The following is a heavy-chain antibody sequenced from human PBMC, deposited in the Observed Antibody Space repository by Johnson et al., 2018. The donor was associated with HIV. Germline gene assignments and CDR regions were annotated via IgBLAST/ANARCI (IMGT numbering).Heavy chain of an antibody. CDR1: GFTVSSNY. CDR3: ARAIFGVVMGQNAFDI. J-gene: IGHJ3*02. D-gene: IGHD3-3*01. Sequence: DVQVVESGGGVVQPGRSLRLSCAASGFTVSSNYMNWVRQAPGKGLEWVSVIYSGGSTYYADSVKGRFTISRDNSKNTLYLQMNSLRAEDTAVYYCARAIFGVVMGQNAFDIWGQGTMVTVSS. CDR2: IYSGGST. V-gene: IGHV3-66*01.